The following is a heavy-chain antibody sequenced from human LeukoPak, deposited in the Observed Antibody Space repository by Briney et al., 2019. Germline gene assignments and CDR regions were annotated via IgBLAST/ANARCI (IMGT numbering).Heavy chain of an antibody. CDR1: GITFSIYA. CDR2: ISGGGGNT. CDR3: AKCPRGYSGYDDYFDP. D-gene: IGHD5-12*01. V-gene: IGHV3-23*01. J-gene: IGHJ5*02. Sequence: PGGSLRLSCAASGITFSIYAMSWVRQAPGKGLEWVSTISGGGGNTYYADSVKGRFTIPRDNSKNTLYLQMNSLRAEDTAVYYCAKCPRGYSGYDDYFDPWGQGTLVTVSS.